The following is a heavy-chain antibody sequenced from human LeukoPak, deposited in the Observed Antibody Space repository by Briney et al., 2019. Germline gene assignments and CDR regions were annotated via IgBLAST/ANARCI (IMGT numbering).Heavy chain of an antibody. CDR3: AKELDDFWSRGIN. J-gene: IGHJ4*02. CDR1: GFTFSSYG. Sequence: GGSLRLSCAASGFTFSSYGMHWVRQAPGKGLEWLAVISYDGSNKYYADSVKGRFTISRDNSKNTLYLQMNSLRAEDTAVYYCAKELDDFWSRGINWGQGTLVTVSS. D-gene: IGHD3-3*01. V-gene: IGHV3-30*18. CDR2: ISYDGSNK.